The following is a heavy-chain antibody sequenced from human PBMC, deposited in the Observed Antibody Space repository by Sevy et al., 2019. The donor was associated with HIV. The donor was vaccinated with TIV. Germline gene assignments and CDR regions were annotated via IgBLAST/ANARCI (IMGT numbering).Heavy chain of an antibody. Sequence: ASVKVSCKVSGYTLNELSMHWVQQAPGKGLEWMGRFDPEDGETIYAQKFQGRVTMTEDTSTDTAYMELSSLRSEDTAVYYCATAREYYYESSGYFDYWGQRTLVTVSS. J-gene: IGHJ4*02. CDR1: GYTLNELS. V-gene: IGHV1-24*01. CDR2: FDPEDGET. CDR3: ATAREYYYESSGYFDY. D-gene: IGHD3-22*01.